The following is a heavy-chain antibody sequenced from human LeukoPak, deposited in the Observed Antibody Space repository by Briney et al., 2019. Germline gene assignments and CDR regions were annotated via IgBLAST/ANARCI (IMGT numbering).Heavy chain of an antibody. J-gene: IGHJ4*02. V-gene: IGHV3-48*03. D-gene: IGHD3-22*01. CDR3: ARGYYDSSGYYDY. CDR1: GFTFSSYE. CDR2: ISSSGSTI. Sequence: GGSLRLSCAASGFTFSSYEMNWVRQAPGKGLEWVSYISSSGSTIYYADSVKGRFTISRDNAKNSLYLQMNSLRAEDTAVYYCARGYYDSSGYYDYWGQGTLVTVSS.